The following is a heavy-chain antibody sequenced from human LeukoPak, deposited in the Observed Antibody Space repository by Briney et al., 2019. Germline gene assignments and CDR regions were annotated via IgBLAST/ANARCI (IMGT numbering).Heavy chain of an antibody. CDR2: IRPHTGET. J-gene: IGHJ4*02. D-gene: IGHD2-21*01. V-gene: IGHV1-18*01. Sequence: GASVKVSCQSSVYNFPSYGINWVRQAPGQGLEWMGWIRPHTGETNSAQRFQDRVTMTTDTSTTTAYMELRSLRFDDTAVYYFARDRGGNGSAIFYWGQGSLVTVSS. CDR1: VYNFPSYG. CDR3: ARDRGGNGSAIFY.